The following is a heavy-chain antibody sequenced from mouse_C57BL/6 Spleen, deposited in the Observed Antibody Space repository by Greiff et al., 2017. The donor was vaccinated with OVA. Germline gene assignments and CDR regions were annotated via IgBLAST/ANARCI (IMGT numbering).Heavy chain of an antibody. CDR1: GFTFSDYG. D-gene: IGHD1-1*01. V-gene: IGHV5-17*01. CDR2: ISSGSSTI. Sequence: EVKLVESGGGLVKPGGSLKLSCAASGFTFSDYGMHWVRQAPEKGLEWVAYISSGSSTIYYADTVKGRFTISRDNAKNTLFLQMTSMRSEDTAMYYCARQIYYGRSHAMDYWGQGTSVTVSS. CDR3: ARQIYYGRSHAMDY. J-gene: IGHJ4*01.